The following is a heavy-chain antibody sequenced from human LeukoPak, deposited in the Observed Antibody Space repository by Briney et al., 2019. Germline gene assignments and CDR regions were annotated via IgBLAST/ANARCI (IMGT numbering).Heavy chain of an antibody. CDR1: GFTFSDYY. Sequence: KAGGSLRLSCAASGFTFSDYYMSWIRQAPGKGLEWVSYISSSGSTIYYADSVKGRFTISRDNSKNTLYLQMNSLRAEDTAVYYCARTTVTNLYDYWGQGTLVTVSS. CDR3: ARTTVTNLYDY. J-gene: IGHJ4*02. V-gene: IGHV3-11*04. D-gene: IGHD4-17*01. CDR2: ISSSGSTI.